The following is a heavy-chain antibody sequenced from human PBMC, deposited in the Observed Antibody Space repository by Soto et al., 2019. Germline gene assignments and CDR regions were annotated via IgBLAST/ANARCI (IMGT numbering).Heavy chain of an antibody. CDR3: ARVRLNNWFDP. CDR1: GGSFSGYY. D-gene: IGHD3-16*01. J-gene: IGHJ5*02. V-gene: IGHV4-34*01. Sequence: SETLSLTCAVYGGSFSGYYWSWIRQPPGKGLEWIGEINHSGSTNYNPSFKSRVTISVDTSKNQFSLKLSSVTAADTAVYYCARVRLNNWFDPWGQGTLVTVSS. CDR2: INHSGST.